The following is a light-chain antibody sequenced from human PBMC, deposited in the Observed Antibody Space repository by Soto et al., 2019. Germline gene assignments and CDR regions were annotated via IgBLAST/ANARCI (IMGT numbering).Light chain of an antibody. V-gene: IGLV2-23*01. CDR2: EGS. CDR1: SSDVGSYNL. Sequence: QSALTQPASVSGSPGQSITISCTGTSSDVGSYNLVSWYQQHPGKAPKLMIYEGSKRPSGVSNRFSDSKSGNTASLTISGLQAEDEADYYCCSYAGSSTCVVFGGGTKLTVL. CDR3: CSYAGSSTCVV. J-gene: IGLJ2*01.